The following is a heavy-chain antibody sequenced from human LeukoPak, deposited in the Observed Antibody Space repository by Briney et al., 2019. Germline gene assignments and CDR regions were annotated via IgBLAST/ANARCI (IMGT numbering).Heavy chain of an antibody. Sequence: GGSLRLSCAAAGFTFSTFWMHWVRQAPGKGLVWVSRIDTDGCSTSYADSVNGRFTISRDNAKTTLYLQMNSVRAEDTAVYYCTRDRYGDYSDYWGQGILVTVSS. CDR3: TRDRYGDYSDY. J-gene: IGHJ4*02. V-gene: IGHV3-74*01. D-gene: IGHD4-17*01. CDR1: GFTFSTFW. CDR2: IDTDGCST.